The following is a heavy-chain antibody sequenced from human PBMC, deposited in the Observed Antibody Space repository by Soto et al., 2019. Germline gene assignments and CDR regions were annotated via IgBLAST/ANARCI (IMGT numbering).Heavy chain of an antibody. V-gene: IGHV4-34*01. D-gene: IGHD6-19*01. Sequence: SETLSLTCAVYGGSFSGYYWSWIRQPPGKGLEWIGEINHSGSTNYNPSLKSRVTISVDTSKNQFSLKLSSVTAADTAVYYCARGWAAQWLVADYYYGMDVCGQRTTVTVSS. CDR3: ARGWAAQWLVADYYYGMDV. CDR1: GGSFSGYY. J-gene: IGHJ6*02. CDR2: INHSGST.